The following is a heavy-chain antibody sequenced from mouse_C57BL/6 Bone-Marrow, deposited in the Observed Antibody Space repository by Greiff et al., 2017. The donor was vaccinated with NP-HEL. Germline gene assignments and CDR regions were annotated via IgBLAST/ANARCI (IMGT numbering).Heavy chain of an antibody. CDR1: GYTFTSYW. CDR3: AREGRQRRFAY. CDR2: IHPNSGST. J-gene: IGHJ3*01. V-gene: IGHV1-64*01. D-gene: IGHD3-2*01. Sequence: VQLQQPGAELVKPGASVKLSCKASGYTFTSYWMHWVKQRPGQGLEWIGMIHPNSGSTNYNEKFKSKATLTVDKSSSTAYMQLSSLTSEDSAVYYCAREGRQRRFAYWGQGTLVTVSA.